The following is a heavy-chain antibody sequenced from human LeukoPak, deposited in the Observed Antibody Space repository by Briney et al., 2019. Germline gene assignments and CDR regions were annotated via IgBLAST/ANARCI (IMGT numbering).Heavy chain of an antibody. CDR3: ARNPPPLSYYYYMDV. Sequence: PGGSLRLSCAASGFTVSSNYMSWVRQAPGKGLEWVSYISSSGSTIYYADSVKGRFTISRDNAKNSLYLQMNSLRAEDTAVYYCARNPPPLSYYYYMDVWGKGTTVTVSS. J-gene: IGHJ6*03. CDR1: GFTVSSNY. V-gene: IGHV3-11*04. CDR2: ISSSGSTI. D-gene: IGHD2/OR15-2a*01.